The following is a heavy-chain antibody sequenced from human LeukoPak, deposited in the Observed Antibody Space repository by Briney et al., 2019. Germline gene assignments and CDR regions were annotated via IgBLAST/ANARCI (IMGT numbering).Heavy chain of an antibody. J-gene: IGHJ4*02. CDR2: ISGSGGST. Sequence: GGSLRLSCAASGFTFSSYAMSWVRQAPGKGLAWVSAISGSGGSTYYADSVKGWFTISRDNSKNPLYLQINSLRAEDTVVYYCAKESVVRYFDWSYSGEFDYWGQGTLVTVSS. CDR3: AKESVVRYFDWSYSGEFDY. D-gene: IGHD3-9*01. CDR1: GFTFSSYA. V-gene: IGHV3-23*01.